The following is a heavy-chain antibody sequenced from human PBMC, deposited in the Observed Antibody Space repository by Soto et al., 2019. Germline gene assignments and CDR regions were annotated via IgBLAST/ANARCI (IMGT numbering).Heavy chain of an antibody. J-gene: IGHJ6*02. V-gene: IGHV1-69*12. CDR1: GGTFSNFA. CDR2: IIPKFSAP. D-gene: IGHD2-21*01. Sequence: VLLEQSGAEVKKPGSSVKVSCKTSGGTFSNFAISWVRLAPGQGLEWMGVIIPKFSAPTYAQKFQGRVMITADESTSTAFTELSSLRSEHTAVSFCGRDRVMRGNSYYYGMDVWGQGTTAIVSS. CDR3: GRDRVMRGNSYYYGMDV.